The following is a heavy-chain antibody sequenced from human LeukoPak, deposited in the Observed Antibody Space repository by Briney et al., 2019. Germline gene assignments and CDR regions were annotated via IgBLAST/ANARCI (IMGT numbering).Heavy chain of an antibody. J-gene: IGHJ4*02. V-gene: IGHV3-48*03. CDR2: IGTTGSIT. Sequence: GSLRLSCAASGFTLRSYEMNWVRQAPGQGLEWISFIGTTGSITYYADSVKGRFTISRDNAKNSLYLQMNSLRAEDTAVYYCARNAYRSSWYLDYWGQGTLVTVSS. D-gene: IGHD6-13*01. CDR3: ARNAYRSSWYLDY. CDR1: GFTLRSYE.